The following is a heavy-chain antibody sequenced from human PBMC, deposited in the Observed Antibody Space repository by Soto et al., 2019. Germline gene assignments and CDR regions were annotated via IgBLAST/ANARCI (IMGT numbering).Heavy chain of an antibody. Sequence: QLQLQESGPGLVKPSETLSLTCTVSGGSISSSSYYWGWIRQPPGKGLEWIGSIYYSGSTYYNPSLKSRVTISVDTSKNQFSLKLSSVTAADTAVYYCARHDEGSGYDGFFDYWGQGTLVTVSS. V-gene: IGHV4-39*01. J-gene: IGHJ4*02. D-gene: IGHD5-12*01. CDR1: GGSISSSSYY. CDR2: IYYSGST. CDR3: ARHDEGSGYDGFFDY.